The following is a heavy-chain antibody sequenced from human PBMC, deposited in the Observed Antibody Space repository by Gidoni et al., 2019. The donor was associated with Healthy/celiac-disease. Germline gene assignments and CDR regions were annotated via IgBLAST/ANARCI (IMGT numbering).Heavy chain of an antibody. CDR1: GFIFSTFV. V-gene: IGHV3-23*01. D-gene: IGHD4-17*01. CDR3: AKEIPDYGDYVFDY. CDR2: IGGNGYNT. J-gene: IGHJ4*02. Sequence: EVQLLESGGGLVQPGGSLRLSCAASGFIFSTFVMSWVRQAPGKGLEWGSVIGGNGYNTHYADAVKGRFTISRDNSKNTLYLHMSGLRGDDTAKYFCAKEIPDYGDYVFDYWGQGTVVTVSS.